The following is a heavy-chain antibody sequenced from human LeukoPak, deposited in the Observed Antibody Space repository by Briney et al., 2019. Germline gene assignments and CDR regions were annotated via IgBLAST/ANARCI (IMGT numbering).Heavy chain of an antibody. V-gene: IGHV1-18*01. D-gene: IGHD3-22*01. CDR2: ISAYNGKT. J-gene: IGHJ3*02. CDR3: ARDSYYDSTYHDAFDI. CDR1: GYTFTSNG. Sequence: ASVKVCCKASGYTFTSNGFSWVRQGPGQGLEWMGWISAYNGKTNYAQKLQGRVTMTTDTSTSTAYMELRSLRSDDTAVYYCARDSYYDSTYHDAFDIWGQGTMVTVSS.